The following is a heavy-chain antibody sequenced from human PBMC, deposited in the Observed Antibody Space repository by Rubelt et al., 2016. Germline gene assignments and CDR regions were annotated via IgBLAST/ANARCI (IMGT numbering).Heavy chain of an antibody. Sequence: QVQLVQSGAEVKKPGASVKVSCKASGYTFTSYGISWVRQAPGQGLEWMGWISAYNGNTNYAQKLQGRVTMTTDTSTSPAYMELRSLRSDDTAGYYCARNLIMITFGGVIVPPDYWGQGTLVTVSS. CDR1: GYTFTSYG. D-gene: IGHD3-16*02. V-gene: IGHV1-18*01. CDR3: ARNLIMITFGGVIVPPDY. J-gene: IGHJ4*02. CDR2: ISAYNGNT.